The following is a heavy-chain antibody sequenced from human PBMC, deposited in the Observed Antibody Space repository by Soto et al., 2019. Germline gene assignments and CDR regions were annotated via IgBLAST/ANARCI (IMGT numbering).Heavy chain of an antibody. CDR3: ARERYYGSGSDYYYYYYLDV. Sequence: QVQLVESGGGVVQPGRSLRLSCAASGFTFSSYGMHWVRQAPGKGLEWVAVIWYDGSNKYYADSVKGRFTISRDNSKNTLYLQMNSLRAEDTAVYYCARERYYGSGSDYYYYYYLDVWGKGTTVTVSS. CDR1: GFTFSSYG. J-gene: IGHJ6*03. CDR2: IWYDGSNK. V-gene: IGHV3-33*01. D-gene: IGHD3-10*01.